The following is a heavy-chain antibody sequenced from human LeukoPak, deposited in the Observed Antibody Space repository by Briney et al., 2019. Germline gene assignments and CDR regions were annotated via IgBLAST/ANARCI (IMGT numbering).Heavy chain of an antibody. CDR3: ARQADVPSSIGYFDF. CDR1: DYSISNAYY. D-gene: IGHD2/OR15-2a*01. V-gene: IGHV4-38-2*01. CDR2: ISHGGST. J-gene: IGHJ4*02. Sequence: KPSETLSLTCAVSDYSISNAYYWGWIRQPPGKGLERIGSISHGGSTHYNASLKSRVTISLEASKNQFSLRLSSVTAADTAVYYCARQADVPSSIGYFDFWGQGAPVTVSS.